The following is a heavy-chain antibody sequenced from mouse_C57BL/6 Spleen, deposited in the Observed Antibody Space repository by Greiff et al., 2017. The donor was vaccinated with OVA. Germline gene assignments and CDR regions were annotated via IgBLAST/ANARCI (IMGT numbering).Heavy chain of an antibody. J-gene: IGHJ4*01. D-gene: IGHD2-10*02. Sequence: EVMLVESEGGLVQPGSSMKLSCTASGFTFSDYYMAWVRQVPEKGLEWVANINYDGSSTYYLDSLKSRFIISRDNAKNILYLQMSSLKSEDTATYYCARGGYGTHYYAMDYWGQGTSVTVSS. CDR2: INYDGSST. CDR1: GFTFSDYY. CDR3: ARGGYGTHYYAMDY. V-gene: IGHV5-16*01.